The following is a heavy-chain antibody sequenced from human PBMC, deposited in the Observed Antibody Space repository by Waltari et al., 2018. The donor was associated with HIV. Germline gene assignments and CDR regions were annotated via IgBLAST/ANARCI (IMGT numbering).Heavy chain of an antibody. CDR1: GDTLSTYA. Sequence: QVRLVQSGAEVKKPGSSVKVSCKASGDTLSTYAVSWVRQAPGQGLEWMGGINPSMGIAIHTENFQGRVTINADKSTNSAYMEVTGLRSEDSAVYFCAIGRIDDIWSVREKLGGFDPWGQGTLVTVSS. J-gene: IGHJ5*02. CDR2: INPSMGIA. CDR3: AIGRIDDIWSVREKLGGFDP. V-gene: IGHV1-69*04. D-gene: IGHD3-3*01.